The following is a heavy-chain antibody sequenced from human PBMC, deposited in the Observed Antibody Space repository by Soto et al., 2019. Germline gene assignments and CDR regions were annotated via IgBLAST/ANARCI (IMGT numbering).Heavy chain of an antibody. Sequence: QVQLQESGPGLVKPSQTLSLTCTVSGGSISSGGYYWSWIRQHPGKGLEWIGYIYYSGSTYYNPSLMIRVTISVDTSKNQFSRKLSSVTAADTSVYYCARWGGSGWYDLRYGAFDIWGQGTMVTVSS. CDR2: IYYSGST. V-gene: IGHV4-31*03. CDR3: ARWGGSGWYDLRYGAFDI. J-gene: IGHJ3*02. D-gene: IGHD6-19*01. CDR1: GGSISSGGYY.